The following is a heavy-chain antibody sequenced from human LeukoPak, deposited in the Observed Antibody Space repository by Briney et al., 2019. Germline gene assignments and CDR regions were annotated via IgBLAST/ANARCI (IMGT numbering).Heavy chain of an antibody. D-gene: IGHD4-17*01. CDR1: GYIFTGYY. CDR2: INPNSGGT. V-gene: IGHV1-2*02. CDR3: ARTSGGGGYGDYRLFNWFDP. J-gene: IGHJ5*02. Sequence: ASVKVSCKASGYIFTGYYMHWVRQAPGQGLEWMGWINPNSGGTNYAQKFQGRVTITADKSTSTAYMELSSLRSEDTAVYYCARTSGGGGYGDYRLFNWFDPWGQGTLVTVSS.